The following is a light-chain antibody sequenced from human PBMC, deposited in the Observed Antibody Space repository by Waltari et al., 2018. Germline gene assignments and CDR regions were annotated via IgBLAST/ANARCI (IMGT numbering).Light chain of an antibody. V-gene: IGKV1-12*01. Sequence: DIQMTQSRASVSGSVGDRGTLTCRASQGICSRFTWYQQKPGKAPKLLLYGASSLHRGLPSRFTGSGSETEFTLTISSLQPEDFATYYCQQVGSFPRTFGQGPKV. CDR2: GAS. CDR1: QGICSR. J-gene: IGKJ1*01. CDR3: QQVGSFPRT.